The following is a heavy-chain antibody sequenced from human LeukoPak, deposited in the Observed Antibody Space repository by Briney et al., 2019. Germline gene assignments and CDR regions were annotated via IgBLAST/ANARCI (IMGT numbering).Heavy chain of an antibody. V-gene: IGHV3-21*01. CDR2: ISISSNYI. Sequence: GGSLRLSCAASGFTFSRYSMNWVRQAPGKGLEWVSSISISSNYIYYTDSAKGRFTISRDNAKNSLYLQMNSLRAEDTAVYYCAELGITMIGGVWGKGTTVTISS. CDR3: AELGITMIGGV. D-gene: IGHD3-10*02. CDR1: GFTFSRYS. J-gene: IGHJ6*04.